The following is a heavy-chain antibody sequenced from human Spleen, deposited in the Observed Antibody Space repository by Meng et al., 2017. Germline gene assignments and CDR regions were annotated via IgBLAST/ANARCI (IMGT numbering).Heavy chain of an antibody. V-gene: IGHV1-46*03. D-gene: IGHD4/OR15-4a*01. CDR1: GYTFTSYY. CDR3: ARGRRFVYGVEHY. CDR2: INPSGGST. J-gene: IGHJ4*02. Sequence: QVQLVQSGAELKKPGASVKVSFKASGYTFTSYYIHWVRQAPGQGLEWMGVINPSGGSTSYTPKFQGRVTMTRDTSTSTVYMELSSLRSEDTAVYYCARGRRFVYGVEHYWGQGTLVTVSS.